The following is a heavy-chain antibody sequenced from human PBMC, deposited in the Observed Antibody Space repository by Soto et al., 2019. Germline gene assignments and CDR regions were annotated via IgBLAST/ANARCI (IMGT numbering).Heavy chain of an antibody. J-gene: IGHJ4*02. CDR1: GFTFNNYD. CDR2: IVSSYYYL. Sequence: GGSLRLSCAASGFTFNNYDMSRVRQAPGKGLEWVSSIVSSYYYLYYADSVRGRFTTSRDNAKKSVYLQMNSLRAEDTAVYYCAAYCSSSSCYGRDYWGQGTLVTLSS. D-gene: IGHD2-2*01. CDR3: AAYCSSSSCYGRDY. V-gene: IGHV3-21*01.